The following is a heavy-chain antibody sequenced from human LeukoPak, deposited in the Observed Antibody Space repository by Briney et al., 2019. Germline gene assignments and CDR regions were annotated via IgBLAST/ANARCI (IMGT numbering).Heavy chain of an antibody. D-gene: IGHD3-10*01. CDR1: GVSISSTSYC. V-gene: IGHV4-39*01. J-gene: IGHJ5*02. CDR2: IYYSGRT. Sequence: SETLSLTCTVSGVSISSTSYCWGWIRQPPGKGLEWIGSIYYSGRTYYNPSLKSRLTISVDTPKNQFSLKLSSVTAADTAVYYCAQSLGASTWFGNWFDPWGQGTLVTVSS. CDR3: AQSLGASTWFGNWFDP.